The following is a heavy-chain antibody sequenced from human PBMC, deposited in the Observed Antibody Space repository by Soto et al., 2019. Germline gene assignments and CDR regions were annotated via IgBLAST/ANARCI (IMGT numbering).Heavy chain of an antibody. CDR3: ARLNLDWFDP. J-gene: IGHJ5*02. V-gene: IGHV4-59*08. CDR1: GGSISSYY. CDR2: IYYSGST. Sequence: PSETLSLTCTVSGGSISSYYWSWIRQPPGKGLEWIGYIYYSGSTNYNPSLKSRVTISVDTSKNQFSLKLSSVTVADTAVYYCARLNLDWFDPWGQGTLVTVSS.